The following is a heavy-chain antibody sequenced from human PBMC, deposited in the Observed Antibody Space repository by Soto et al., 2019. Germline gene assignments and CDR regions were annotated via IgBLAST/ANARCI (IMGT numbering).Heavy chain of an antibody. Sequence: QVQLVQSGAEVKKPGSSVKVSCKASGGTFSSYTISWVRQAPGQGLEWMGRIIPILGIANYAQKFQGRVTITADKSTSTAYMELSRLRSEDTAVYYCARGYCSGGSCYSGYYYYYMDVWGKGTTVTVSS. J-gene: IGHJ6*03. V-gene: IGHV1-69*02. CDR1: GGTFSSYT. CDR3: ARGYCSGGSCYSGYYYYYMDV. CDR2: IIPILGIA. D-gene: IGHD2-15*01.